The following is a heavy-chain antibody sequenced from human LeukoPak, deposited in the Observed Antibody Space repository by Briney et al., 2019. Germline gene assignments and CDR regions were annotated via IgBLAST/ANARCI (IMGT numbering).Heavy chain of an antibody. J-gene: IGHJ4*02. CDR3: TRGRQPSDC. V-gene: IGHV4-59*01. CDR1: GDSINSYY. CDR2: IYYSGSS. D-gene: IGHD6-13*01. Sequence: SETLSLTCTVSGDSINSYYWSWIRQPPGKGLEWIGYIYYSGSSSYNPSLKSRVTISVDTSKNQFSLKLSSVTAADTAVYYCTRGRQPSDCWGQGTLVTVSS.